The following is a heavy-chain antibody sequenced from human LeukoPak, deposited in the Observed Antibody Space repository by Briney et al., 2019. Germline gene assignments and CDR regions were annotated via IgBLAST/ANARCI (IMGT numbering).Heavy chain of an antibody. Sequence: GGSLRLSCAASGFTFSRYWMSWVRQAPGKGLEWVAYIKQGGSEKYYVDSVKGRFTISRDNAKNSLYLQMTSLRAEDTAVYYCARNGELLRFGDAFDIWVRGTMVSVSS. CDR2: IKQGGSEK. CDR3: ARNGELLRFGDAFDI. J-gene: IGHJ3*02. CDR1: GFTFSRYW. D-gene: IGHD1-26*01. V-gene: IGHV3-7*01.